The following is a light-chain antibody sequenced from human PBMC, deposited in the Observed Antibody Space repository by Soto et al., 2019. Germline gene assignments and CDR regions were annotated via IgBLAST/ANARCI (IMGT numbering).Light chain of an antibody. CDR1: SSDVGGYNY. J-gene: IGLJ2*01. CDR2: EVS. CDR3: SSYTSSSTRV. Sequence: QSVLTQPASVSGSPGQSISISCTGTSSDVGGYNYVSWYQQHPGKAPKLMIYEVSNRPSGVSNRFSGYKSGNTASLTISGLHAEDEADYYCSSYTSSSTRVFGRGTKLTVL. V-gene: IGLV2-14*01.